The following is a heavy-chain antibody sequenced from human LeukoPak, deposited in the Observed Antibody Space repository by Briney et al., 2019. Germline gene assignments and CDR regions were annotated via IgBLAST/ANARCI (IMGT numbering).Heavy chain of an antibody. Sequence: GGSLRLSCAASGFIFNSYGMHWVRQAPGKGLEWVAVISYDGSNKYYADSVKGRFAISRDNSKNTLYLQMNSLRAEDTAVYYCAKDLWDYGDYDRDYFGYWGQGTLVTVSS. CDR2: ISYDGSNK. CDR3: AKDLWDYGDYDRDYFGY. V-gene: IGHV3-30*18. D-gene: IGHD4-17*01. CDR1: GFIFNSYG. J-gene: IGHJ4*02.